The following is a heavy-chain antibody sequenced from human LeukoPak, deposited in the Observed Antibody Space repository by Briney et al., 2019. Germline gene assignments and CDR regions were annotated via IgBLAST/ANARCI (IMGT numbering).Heavy chain of an antibody. J-gene: IGHJ4*02. D-gene: IGHD3-22*01. V-gene: IGHV3-30*03. CDR3: ARDSVPTYYYDSSGYYGGIDY. CDR2: ISYDGSNK. CDR1: GFTFSSYD. Sequence: GGSLRLSCAASGFTFSSYDMNWVRQAPGKGLEWVAVISYDGSNKYYADSVKGRFTISRDNSKNTLYLQMNSLRAEDTAVYYCARDSVPTYYYDSSGYYGGIDYWGQGTLVTVSS.